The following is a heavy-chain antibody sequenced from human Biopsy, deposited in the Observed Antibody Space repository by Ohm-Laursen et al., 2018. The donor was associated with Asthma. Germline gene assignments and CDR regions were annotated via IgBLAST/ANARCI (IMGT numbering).Heavy chain of an antibody. CDR1: GGSIISSSW. V-gene: IGHV4-4*03. Sequence: PGTLSLTCYVSGGSIISSSWWRWVRQPPGQGLESIGHVYYSGSTNYNPSLKSRVTISIDASKNQFSLKLTSVTAADTAVYYCARGVDRVTGLLDHFDSWGQGTLVTVSS. CDR2: VYYSGST. D-gene: IGHD2-21*02. CDR3: ARGVDRVTGLLDHFDS. J-gene: IGHJ4*02.